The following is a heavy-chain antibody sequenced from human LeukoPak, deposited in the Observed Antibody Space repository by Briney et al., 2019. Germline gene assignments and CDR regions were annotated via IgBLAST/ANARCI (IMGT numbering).Heavy chain of an antibody. CDR2: INHSGST. V-gene: IGHV4-34*01. J-gene: IGHJ6*03. CDR3: ARSRGYSGYDKDYHYYYTAV. CDR1: GGSFSGYY. D-gene: IGHD5-12*01. Sequence: SQTLSLTCAVYGGSFSGYYWSWIRQPPGKGLEWIGEINHSGSTNYNPSLKSRVTISVDTSKNQFSLKLSSVTAADTAVYNRARSRGYSGYDKDYHYYYTAVWGQGTTVTVSS.